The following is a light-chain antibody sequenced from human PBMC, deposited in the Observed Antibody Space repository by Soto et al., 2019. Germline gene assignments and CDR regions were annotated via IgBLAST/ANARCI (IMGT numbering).Light chain of an antibody. CDR1: QSVSDS. CDR2: DPS. Sequence: ETVVTQSPSRMSLSPGERATLSCRAGQSVSDSLAWYQQKPGQPPRLLFFDPSNRVTGVPARFSAGGSWTDFTLIISNLEPADFAVYYCQQRVYWPPTFGGGTKVEI. J-gene: IGKJ4*01. V-gene: IGKV3-11*01. CDR3: QQRVYWPPT.